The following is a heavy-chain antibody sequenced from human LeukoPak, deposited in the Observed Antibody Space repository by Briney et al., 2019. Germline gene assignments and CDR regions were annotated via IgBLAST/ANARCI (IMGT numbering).Heavy chain of an antibody. CDR2: ISGYNGDT. CDR1: GFPFTHHG. CDR3: ARDPTNTSGRYAYFDY. Sequence: GASVRVSCKASGFPFTHHGITWVRQAPGQGLEWMGWISGYNGDTNYAQKSQGRVTLTTDTSTSTAYMELRSLRSDDTAVYYCARDPTNTSGRYAYFDYWGQGTLVTVSS. J-gene: IGHJ4*02. V-gene: IGHV1-18*01. D-gene: IGHD6-19*01.